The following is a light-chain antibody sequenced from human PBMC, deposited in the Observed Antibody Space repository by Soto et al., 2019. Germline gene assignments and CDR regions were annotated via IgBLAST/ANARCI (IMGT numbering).Light chain of an antibody. CDR3: QSYDSSLSRRV. Sequence: QSVLTQPPSVSGAPGQRVTMSCTGSSSNIGAGSGVHWYQQVPGTAPKLLIYGNNNRPSGVPDRFSGSKSGTSASLAITGLQAEDEADYYCQSYDSSLSRRVFGTGTKVTV. CDR2: GNN. CDR1: SSNIGAGSG. V-gene: IGLV1-40*01. J-gene: IGLJ1*01.